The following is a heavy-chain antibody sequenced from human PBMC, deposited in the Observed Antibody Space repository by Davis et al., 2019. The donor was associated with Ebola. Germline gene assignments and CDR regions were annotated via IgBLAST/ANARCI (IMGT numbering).Heavy chain of an antibody. V-gene: IGHV3-30-3*01. CDR3: ARSSQLDY. J-gene: IGHJ4*02. CDR2: ISYDGSNK. CDR1: GFTFSSYA. Sequence: GESLKISCAASGFTFSSYAMHWVRQAPGKGLGWVAVISYDGSNKYYADSVKGRFTISRDNSKNTLYLQMNSLRAEDTAVYYCARSSQLDYWGQGTLVTVSS.